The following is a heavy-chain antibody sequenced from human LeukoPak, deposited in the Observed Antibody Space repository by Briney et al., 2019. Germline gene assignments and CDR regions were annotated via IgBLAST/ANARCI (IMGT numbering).Heavy chain of an antibody. D-gene: IGHD3-10*01. CDR1: GFTFSSYS. Sequence: GGSLRLSCAASGFTFSSYSMNWVRQAPGKGLEWVSYISSSSSTIYYADSVKGRFTISRDNAKNSLYLQMNSLRAEDTAVYYCARREAVTMVRGVIRYGMDVWGQGTTVTVSS. CDR3: ARREAVTMVRGVIRYGMDV. J-gene: IGHJ6*02. V-gene: IGHV3-48*04. CDR2: ISSSSSTI.